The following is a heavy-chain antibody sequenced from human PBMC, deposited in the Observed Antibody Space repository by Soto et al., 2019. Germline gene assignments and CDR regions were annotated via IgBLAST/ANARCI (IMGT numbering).Heavy chain of an antibody. D-gene: IGHD5-12*01. CDR2: TFNFDGSL. CDR3: ARDYYRFNSGYGFSMDV. Sequence: GGSLRLSCAASGFALSSYSIGWVRQAPGKGLEWVSFTFNFDGSLYYADSVKGRFTISRDNSKNTLYLQMNSLRAEDTAVYYCARDYYRFNSGYGFSMDVWGQGTTVTVSS. CDR1: GFALSSYS. J-gene: IGHJ6*02. V-gene: IGHV3-NL1*01.